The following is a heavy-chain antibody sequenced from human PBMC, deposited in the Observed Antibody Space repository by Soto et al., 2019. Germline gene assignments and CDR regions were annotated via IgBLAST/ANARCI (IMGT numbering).Heavy chain of an antibody. CDR2: ISGSGGST. CDR1: GFTFSSYA. CDR3: AKDLNDYIWGSYRSSEYFQH. V-gene: IGHV3-23*01. J-gene: IGHJ1*01. D-gene: IGHD3-16*02. Sequence: GGSLRLSCAASGFTFSSYAMSWVRQAPGKGLEWVSAISGSGGSTYYADSVKGRFTISRDNSKNTLYLQMNSLRAEDTAVYYCAKDLNDYIWGSYRSSEYFQHWARAPWSPSPQ.